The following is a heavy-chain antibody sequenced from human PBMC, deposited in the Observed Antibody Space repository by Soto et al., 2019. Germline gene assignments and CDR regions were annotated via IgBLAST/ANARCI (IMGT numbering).Heavy chain of an antibody. CDR1: GGTFSSYA. D-gene: IGHD1-26*01. Sequence: QVQLVQSGAEVKKPGSSVKVSCKASGGTFSSYAISWVRQAPGQGLEWMGGIIPIFGTANYAQKFQGRVTITADESTSTAYMELSSLGSEGTAVYYCARGGKVRATLLEGFDYWGQGTLVTVSS. V-gene: IGHV1-69*01. CDR2: IIPIFGTA. J-gene: IGHJ4*02. CDR3: ARGGKVRATLLEGFDY.